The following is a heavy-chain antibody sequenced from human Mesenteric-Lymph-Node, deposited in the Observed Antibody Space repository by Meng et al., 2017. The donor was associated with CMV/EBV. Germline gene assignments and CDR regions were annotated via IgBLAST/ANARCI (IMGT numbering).Heavy chain of an antibody. D-gene: IGHD6-13*01. CDR1: GSSFTRDW. CDR2: IYPGDSDT. CDR3: ARVAAAGTWWFDP. J-gene: IGHJ5*02. V-gene: IGHV5-51*01. Sequence: KGSGSSFTRDWLGWVRQMPGKGLEWVGIIYPGDSDTRYSPSFQGQVTISADKSISTAYLQWSSLKASDTAMYYCARVAAAGTWWFDPWGQGTLVTVSS.